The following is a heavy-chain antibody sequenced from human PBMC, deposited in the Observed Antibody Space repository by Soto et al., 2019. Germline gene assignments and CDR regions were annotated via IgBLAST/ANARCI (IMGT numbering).Heavy chain of an antibody. V-gene: IGHV4-30-2*01. J-gene: IGHJ4*02. CDR2: INHLETT. CDR1: GASITYGAYS. CDR3: ARGGGFDSFDY. Sequence: QLQLHMSGSGLVKPSQTLSLTCTVSGASITYGAYSWSWIRQTPGKGLEWIGYINHLETTFYNPSFETRITLSIDRTTYQFTLNLKYMSAADRAVDFCARGGGFDSFDYWGQGILVTVS. D-gene: IGHD3-10*01.